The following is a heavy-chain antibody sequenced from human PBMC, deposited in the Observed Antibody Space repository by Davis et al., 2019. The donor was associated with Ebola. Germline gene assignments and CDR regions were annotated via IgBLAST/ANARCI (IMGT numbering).Heavy chain of an antibody. D-gene: IGHD3-22*01. Sequence: GESLKISCAASGFTFDDYAMAWVRQPPGKGLEWVSGINWNGGSSGYTDSVKGRFTISRDNAKNSLYLQMNSLRAEDTAFYYCARVNALTGYSRFDSWGQGTLVTVSP. CDR2: INWNGGSS. J-gene: IGHJ5*01. V-gene: IGHV3-20*04. CDR3: ARVNALTGYSRFDS. CDR1: GFTFDDYA.